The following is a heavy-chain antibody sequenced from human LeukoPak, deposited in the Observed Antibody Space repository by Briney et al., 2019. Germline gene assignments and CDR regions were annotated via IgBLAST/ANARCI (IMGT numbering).Heavy chain of an antibody. CDR2: INWNGGST. D-gene: IGHD1-20*01. CDR1: GFTFDDYG. V-gene: IGHV3-20*04. J-gene: IGHJ4*02. CDR3: ARGLGYNWNDGDWDY. Sequence: GGSLRLSCAASGFTFDDYGMSWVRQAPGKGLEWVSGINWNGGSTGYADSVKGRFTISRDNAKNSLYLQMNSLRAEDTALYYCARGLGYNWNDGDWDYWGQGTLVTVSS.